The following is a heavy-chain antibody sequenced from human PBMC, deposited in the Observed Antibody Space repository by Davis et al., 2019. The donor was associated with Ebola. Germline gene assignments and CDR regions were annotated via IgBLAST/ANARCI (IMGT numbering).Heavy chain of an antibody. CDR3: ASLGGVIDY. CDR2: INTGGGT. V-gene: IGHV3-23*01. Sequence: GESLKISCAASGFTFSAYAMAWVRQAPGKGLEWVSVINTGGGTYYPDAVKGRFTTSRDNSKNTLYLQMNSLRADDTAVYYCASLGGVIDYWGQGTLVTVSS. CDR1: GFTFSAYA. J-gene: IGHJ4*02. D-gene: IGHD2-8*01.